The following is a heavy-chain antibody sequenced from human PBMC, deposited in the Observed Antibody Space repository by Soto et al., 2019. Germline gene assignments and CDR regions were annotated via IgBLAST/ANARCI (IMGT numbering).Heavy chain of an antibody. V-gene: IGHV3-53*01. D-gene: IGHD4-4*01. CDR2: VYDVDGT. J-gene: IGHJ3*01. CDR3: ASWLLQEHVYDV. CDR1: GLTVSGKKY. Sequence: GGSLRLSCAAFGLTVSGKKYIAWVRQAPGKGLEWVSGVYDVDGTYYADSVKGRFTISRDTSKTIVYLEMNNLRPDDTAVYCCASWLLQEHVYDVWGRGTQVTFSS.